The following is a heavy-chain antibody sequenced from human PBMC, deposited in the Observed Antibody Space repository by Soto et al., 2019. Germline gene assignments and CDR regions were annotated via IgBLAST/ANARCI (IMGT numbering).Heavy chain of an antibody. Sequence: SETLSLTCTVSGGSISSSSYYWGWIRQPPGKGVEWIGSIYYSGSTYYNPSLKSRVTISVDTSKNQFSLKLSSVTAADTAVYYCARRAYSSGWYGLDYWGQGTLVTVSS. CDR1: GGSISSSSYY. CDR2: IYYSGST. J-gene: IGHJ4*02. CDR3: ARRAYSSGWYGLDY. D-gene: IGHD6-19*01. V-gene: IGHV4-39*01.